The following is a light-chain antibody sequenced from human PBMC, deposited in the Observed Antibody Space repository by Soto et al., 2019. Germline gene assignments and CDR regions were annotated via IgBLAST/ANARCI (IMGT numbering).Light chain of an antibody. CDR3: QQYFISGT. Sequence: EVRMMQSPGTRAFPPGERATLSYRASQSVSSNLAWYQQKPGQAPRLLIYSASTRATGIPARFSGSGSGTDFSLTIRSLLAEDVAVFYWQQYFISGTFGQGTKVDIK. J-gene: IGKJ1*01. V-gene: IGKV3-15*01. CDR1: QSVSSN. CDR2: SAS.